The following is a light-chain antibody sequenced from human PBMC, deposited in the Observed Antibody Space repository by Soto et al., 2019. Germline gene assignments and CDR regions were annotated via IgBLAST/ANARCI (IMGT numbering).Light chain of an antibody. J-gene: IGLJ2*01. Sequence: QSALTQPASVSGSPGQSITISCTGTSSDVGGYNYVSWYQQHPGKAPKLMISDVSKRPSGVSNRFSGSKSGNTASLTISGLQAEDEDYYYCSSYTSSTTIVVGGGTKLTVL. CDR1: SSDVGGYNY. CDR3: SSYTSSTTIV. V-gene: IGLV2-14*01. CDR2: DVS.